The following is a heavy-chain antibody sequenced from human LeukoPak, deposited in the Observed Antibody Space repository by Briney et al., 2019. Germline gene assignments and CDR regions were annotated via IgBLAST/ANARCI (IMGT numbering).Heavy chain of an antibody. CDR2: VKGDGSAT. CDR3: ARSRGDF. V-gene: IGHV3-7*01. CDR1: GFTFSNAW. J-gene: IGHJ4*02. Sequence: GGSLRLSCAASGFTFSNAWMSWVRQAPGKGLEWLASVKGDGSATSYVDSVKGRFTISRDNAKNSLYLQMNSLRADDTALYYCARSRGDFWGQGTLVTVSS.